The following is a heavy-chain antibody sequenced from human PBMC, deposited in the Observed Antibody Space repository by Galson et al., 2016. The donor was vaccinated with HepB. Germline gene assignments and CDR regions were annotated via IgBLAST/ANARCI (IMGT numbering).Heavy chain of an antibody. CDR2: ISTYNGNT. D-gene: IGHD3-10*01. CDR1: GYPFLNYG. Sequence: SVKVSCKASGYPFLNYGFSWGRQAPGQGLAWMGWISTYNGNTKSAQKVQDRVTMPTDTPTGTGYLELRSLTSEDTAVYYCATYNVSLGDYNAFDFWGQGTLVTVSA. J-gene: IGHJ4*02. V-gene: IGHV1-18*01. CDR3: ATYNVSLGDYNAFDF.